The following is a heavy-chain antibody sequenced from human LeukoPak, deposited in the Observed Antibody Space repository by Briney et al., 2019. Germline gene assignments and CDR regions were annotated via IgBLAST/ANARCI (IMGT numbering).Heavy chain of an antibody. CDR3: ARVGVGYCTNGVCYTDWFDP. Sequence: PSETLSLICTVSGGSISSYYWSWIRQPPGKGLEWIGYIYYSGSTNYNPSLKSRVTISVDTSKNQFSLKLSSVTAADTAVYYCARVGVGYCTNGVCYTDWFDPWGQGTLVTVSS. CDR1: GGSISSYY. CDR2: IYYSGST. V-gene: IGHV4-59*01. D-gene: IGHD2-8*01. J-gene: IGHJ5*02.